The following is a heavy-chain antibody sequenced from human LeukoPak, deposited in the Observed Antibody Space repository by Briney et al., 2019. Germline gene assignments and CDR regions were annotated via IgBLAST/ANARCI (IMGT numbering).Heavy chain of an antibody. CDR1: GFTFSSYA. CDR2: ISGSGGST. J-gene: IGHJ5*02. CDR3: AKTPGRYDSSGYYGP. D-gene: IGHD3-22*01. V-gene: IGHV3-23*01. Sequence: GGSLRLSCAASGFTFSSYAMSWVRQAPGKGLEWVSAISGSGGSTYYADSVKGRFTISRDNSKNTLYLQMNSPRAEDTAVYYCAKTPGRYDSSGYYGPWGQGTLVTVSS.